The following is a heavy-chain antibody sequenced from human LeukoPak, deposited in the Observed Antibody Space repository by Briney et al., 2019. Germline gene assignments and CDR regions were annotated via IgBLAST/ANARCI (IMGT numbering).Heavy chain of an antibody. J-gene: IGHJ5*02. V-gene: IGHV4-34*01. CDR1: GGSFSGYY. Sequence: SETLSLTCAVYGGSFSGYYWSWIRQPPGKGLEWIEEINHSGSTNYNPSLKSRVTISVDTSKNQFSLKLSSVTAADTAVYYCARDYGSGSKPWGQGTLVTVSS. CDR3: ARDYGSGSKP. CDR2: INHSGST. D-gene: IGHD3-10*01.